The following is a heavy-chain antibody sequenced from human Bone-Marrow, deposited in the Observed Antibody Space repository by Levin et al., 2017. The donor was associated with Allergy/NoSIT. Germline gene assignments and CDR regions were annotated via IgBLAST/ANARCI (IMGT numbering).Heavy chain of an antibody. J-gene: IGHJ6*02. Sequence: SETLSLTCTVSGAPISSYYWSWIRQTPGRELEWIGYIHYSGATKTNPALNSRVTISLDTVKNQLSLKLNLVTAANTAVYYCAGDRTVATGGAGGTCVYGGEAWGQGTTVTVSS. V-gene: IGHV4-59*01. CDR1: GAPISSYY. CDR3: AGDRTVATGGAGGTCVYGGEA. D-gene: IGHD1-7*01. CDR2: IHYSGAT.